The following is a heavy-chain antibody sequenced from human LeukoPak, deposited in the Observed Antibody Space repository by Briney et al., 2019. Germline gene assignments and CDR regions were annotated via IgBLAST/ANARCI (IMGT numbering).Heavy chain of an antibody. CDR3: AREKGERWLQSGFDY. Sequence: VASVKISCKASGGTFSSYAISWVRHAPGQGLEWMGRIIPIFGTANYAQKFQGRVTISTDESTSTAYMERSSRRSEDTAVYYCAREKGERWLQSGFDYWGQGTLVTVSS. CDR2: IIPIFGTA. V-gene: IGHV1-69*05. J-gene: IGHJ4*02. CDR1: GGTFSSYA. D-gene: IGHD5-24*01.